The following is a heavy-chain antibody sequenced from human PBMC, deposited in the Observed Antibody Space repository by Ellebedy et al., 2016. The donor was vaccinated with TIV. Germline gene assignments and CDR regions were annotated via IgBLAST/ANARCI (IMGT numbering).Heavy chain of an antibody. V-gene: IGHV4-4*02. CDR1: GASISTGNW. CDR2: VLYTGST. CDR3: ARVLGGCSGTSCNPYP. D-gene: IGHD2-2*01. Sequence: SETLSLTCAVSGASISTGNWWTWVRQSPGKGLEWIGEVLYTGSTNYNPSLRSRVSMSVDMSNNQFSLRMNSVTAADTAIYYCARVLGGCSGTSCNPYPWGQGIQVTVSS. J-gene: IGHJ5*02.